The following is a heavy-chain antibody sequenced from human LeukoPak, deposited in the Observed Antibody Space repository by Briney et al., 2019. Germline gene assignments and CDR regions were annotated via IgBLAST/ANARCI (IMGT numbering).Heavy chain of an antibody. CDR1: GFTFRSYA. CDR2: ISGSDAGT. D-gene: IGHD3-22*01. J-gene: IGHJ1*01. Sequence: GGSLRLSCVASGFTFRSYAMSWVRQAPGKRLEWVSAISGSDAGTYHADSVRGRFTISRDNSKNTLYLQMDSLKIEDTAVYYCTTDRYYDNSELQFQHWGQGTLVTVSS. V-gene: IGHV3-23*01. CDR3: TTDRYYDNSELQFQH.